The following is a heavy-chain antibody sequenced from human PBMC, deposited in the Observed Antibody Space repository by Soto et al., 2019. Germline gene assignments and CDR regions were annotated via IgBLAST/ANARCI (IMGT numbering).Heavy chain of an antibody. CDR1: GFTFSSYA. D-gene: IGHD1-26*01. CDR2: ISGSGGST. Sequence: EVQLLESGGGLVQPGGSLRLSCAASGFTFSSYAMSWVRQAPGKGLEWVSAISGSGGSTYYADSVKGRFTISRDNSKNPLYLQMNSLRAEDTAVYYCAKLWDQYYNFAYWGQGTLVTVSS. J-gene: IGHJ4*02. CDR3: AKLWDQYYNFAY. V-gene: IGHV3-23*01.